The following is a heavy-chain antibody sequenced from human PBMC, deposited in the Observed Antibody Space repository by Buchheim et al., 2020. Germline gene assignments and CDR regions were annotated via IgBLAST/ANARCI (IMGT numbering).Heavy chain of an antibody. D-gene: IGHD1-20*01. CDR3: TSNNWNDVDPYYDYFDY. CDR1: GFTFSGSA. CDR2: IRSKANTYAT. Sequence: EVQLVESGGGLVQPGGSLKLSCAASGFTFSGSAIHWVRQATGKGLEWVGRIRSKANTYATAYAASVKGRFTISRDDSKNKAYLQMNSLITEDTAVYYCTSNNWNDVDPYYDYFDYWGQGTL. J-gene: IGHJ4*02. V-gene: IGHV3-73*02.